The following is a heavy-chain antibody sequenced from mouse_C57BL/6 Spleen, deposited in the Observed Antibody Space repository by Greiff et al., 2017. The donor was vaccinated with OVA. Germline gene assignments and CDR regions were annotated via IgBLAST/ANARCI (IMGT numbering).Heavy chain of an antibody. D-gene: IGHD1-1*02. V-gene: IGHV1-15*01. J-gene: IGHJ3*01. Sequence: QVQLKESGAELVRPGASVTLSCKASGYTFTDYEMHWVKQTPVHGLEWIGAIDPETGGTAYNQKFKGKAILTADKSSSTAYMELRSLTSEDSAVYYCTRGGYGPWFAYWGQGTLVTVSA. CDR3: TRGGYGPWFAY. CDR1: GYTFTDYE. CDR2: IDPETGGT.